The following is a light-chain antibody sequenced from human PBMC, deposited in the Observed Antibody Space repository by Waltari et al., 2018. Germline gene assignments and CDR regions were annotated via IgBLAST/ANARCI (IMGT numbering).Light chain of an antibody. J-gene: IGKJ4*01. CDR2: WAS. Sequence: DIVMTQSPDSLAVSLGERATINCKSSQNILHTSNNLNYLAWYQQKPGQPPKLPIYWASIRQFGVPARFSGGGSGTDFTLTIASLQAEDVAIYYCQQYYSAVTFGGGTKVEIK. CDR1: QNILHTSNNLNY. V-gene: IGKV4-1*01. CDR3: QQYYSAVT.